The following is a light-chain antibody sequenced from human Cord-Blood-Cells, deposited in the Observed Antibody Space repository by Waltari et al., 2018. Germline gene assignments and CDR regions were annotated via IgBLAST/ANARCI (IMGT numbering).Light chain of an antibody. CDR3: SSYTSSSTQV. CDR2: EVS. Sequence: QSALTQPASVSGSPGQSLTISCTGTSSDDGGYNYLSWYQQHPGKAPKLMIYEVSNRPSGVSNRFSGSKSGNTASLTISGLQAEDEADYYCSSYTSSSTQVFGTGTKVTVL. V-gene: IGLV2-14*01. CDR1: SSDDGGYNY. J-gene: IGLJ1*01.